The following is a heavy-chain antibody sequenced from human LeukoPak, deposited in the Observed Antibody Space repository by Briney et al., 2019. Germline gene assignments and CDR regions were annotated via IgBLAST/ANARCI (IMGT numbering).Heavy chain of an antibody. CDR2: IYYSGST. Sequence: PSQTLSLTCTVSGGSISSSSYYWGWIRQPPGKGLEWIGSIYYSGSTYYNPSLKSRVTISVDTSKNQFSLKLSSVTAADTAVYYCARDVDDYVWGSYRRLVTWGQGTLVTVSS. D-gene: IGHD3-16*02. J-gene: IGHJ5*02. CDR1: GGSISSSSYY. V-gene: IGHV4-39*07. CDR3: ARDVDDYVWGSYRRLVT.